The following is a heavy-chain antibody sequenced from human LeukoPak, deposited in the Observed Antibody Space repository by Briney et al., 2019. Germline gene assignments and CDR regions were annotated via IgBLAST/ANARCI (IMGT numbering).Heavy chain of an antibody. CDR2: IYYSGST. D-gene: IGHD3-10*01. CDR1: GGSISSYY. Sequence: PSETLSLTCTVSGGSISSYYWSWIRQPPGKGLEWIGYIYYSGSTNYNPSLKSRVTISVGTSKNQFSLKLSSVTAADTAVYYCARCPYYYGSGSYYPADYYYYMDVWGKGTTVTVSS. V-gene: IGHV4-59*01. CDR3: ARCPYYYGSGSYYPADYYYYMDV. J-gene: IGHJ6*03.